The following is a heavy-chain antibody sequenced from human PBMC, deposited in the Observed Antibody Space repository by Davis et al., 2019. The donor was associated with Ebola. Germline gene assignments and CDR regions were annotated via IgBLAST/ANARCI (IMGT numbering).Heavy chain of an antibody. CDR1: GASISRDY. CDR2: MHFRGGN. V-gene: IGHV4-4*07. J-gene: IGHJ6*02. D-gene: IGHD3-3*01. Sequence: PSETLSLTCSVSGASISRDYWSWIRQPAGKGLEWIGRMHFRGGNHVNPSLRGRISTSVDTSKNQFSLMVRSVTAADTAVYYCARDRFDKASLHDMDVWGQGTTVTVSS. CDR3: ARDRFDKASLHDMDV.